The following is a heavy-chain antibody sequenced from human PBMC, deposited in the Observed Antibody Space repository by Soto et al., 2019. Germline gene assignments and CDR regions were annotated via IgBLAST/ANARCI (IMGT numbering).Heavy chain of an antibody. CDR3: TTDGSYGSGSPHFDY. J-gene: IGHJ4*02. D-gene: IGHD3-10*01. CDR2: IKSKIDGGTT. CDR1: GFTFSDAW. V-gene: IGHV3-15*01. Sequence: GGSLRLSCAASGFTFSDAWMSWVRQAPGKGLEWVGHIKSKIDGGTTDYAAPVKGRFTISRDDSKNMLYLSMNTLKTEDTAVYYCTTDGSYGSGSPHFDYWGQGTLVTVSS.